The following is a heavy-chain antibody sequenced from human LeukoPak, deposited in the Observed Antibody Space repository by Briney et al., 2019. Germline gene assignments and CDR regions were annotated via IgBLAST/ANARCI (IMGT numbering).Heavy chain of an antibody. CDR3: ARGTRTLEAAPFDY. CDR1: GYTFTSYY. D-gene: IGHD2-15*01. J-gene: IGHJ4*02. V-gene: IGHV1-69*13. CDR2: IIPISGSA. Sequence: SVKVSCKASGYTFTSYYMHWVRQAPGQGLEWIGGIIPISGSAYSAQKFRGRLTITADESTTTAYMELSSLTSEDTAVFYRARGTRTLEAAPFDYWGQGTLVTVSS.